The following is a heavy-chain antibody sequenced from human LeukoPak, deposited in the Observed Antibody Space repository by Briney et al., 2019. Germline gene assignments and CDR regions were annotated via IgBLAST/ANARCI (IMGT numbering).Heavy chain of an antibody. CDR2: IKQDGSEK. J-gene: IGHJ3*01. D-gene: IGHD3-10*01. CDR3: AREDYYGSGNYVAWGGAFDV. CDR1: GFSFSSYW. V-gene: IGHV3-7*01. Sequence: GRSLRLSCEASGFSFSSYWMTWVRRAPGKGLEWVANIKQDGSEKYYVDSVKGRFTISRDNAKISVFLQMNSLRAEDTAVYYCAREDYYGSGNYVAWGGAFDVWGRGTTVTVSS.